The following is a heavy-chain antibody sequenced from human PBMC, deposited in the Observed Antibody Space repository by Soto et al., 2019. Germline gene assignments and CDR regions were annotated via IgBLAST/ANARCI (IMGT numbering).Heavy chain of an antibody. CDR2: IIPLFGTA. Sequence: SVKVSCKASGGTFSTYAIDWVRQAPGQGLEWMGGIIPLFGTAKYAQNFQGRITITADGSTSTVYMELSSLRSEDTAVYYCASVMTTVPRGAFDIWGQGTMVTVSS. D-gene: IGHD4-17*01. CDR3: ASVMTTVPRGAFDI. CDR1: GGTFSTYA. J-gene: IGHJ3*02. V-gene: IGHV1-69*13.